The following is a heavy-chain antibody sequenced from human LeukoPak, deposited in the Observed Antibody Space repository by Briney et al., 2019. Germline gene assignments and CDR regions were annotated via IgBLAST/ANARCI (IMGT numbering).Heavy chain of an antibody. CDR1: GFTFRNYN. J-gene: IGHJ4*02. D-gene: IGHD6-19*01. Sequence: GGSLRLSCAASGFTFRNYNMHWVRRPPGKGLEWVAFIWNDGGNKNYADSVKGRFTISRDNSKNTLYLQMDSLRAEDMAVYYCAKDSSGWATDYWGQGTLVTVSS. CDR2: IWNDGGNK. V-gene: IGHV3-30*02. CDR3: AKDSSGWATDY.